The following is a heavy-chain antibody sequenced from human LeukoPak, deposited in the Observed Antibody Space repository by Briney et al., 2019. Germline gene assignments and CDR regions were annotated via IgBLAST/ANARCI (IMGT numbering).Heavy chain of an antibody. CDR2: ISSSSSIL. Sequence: GGSLRLSCAASGFTFNRYSMNWVRQAPGKGLEWISYISSSSSILYYADSVKGRFTISRDNARNSLYLQMNSLRDEDTAVYYCARDMSLLWFGDPFDYWGQGTLVTVSS. V-gene: IGHV3-48*02. CDR3: ARDMSLLWFGDPFDY. CDR1: GFTFNRYS. D-gene: IGHD3-10*01. J-gene: IGHJ4*02.